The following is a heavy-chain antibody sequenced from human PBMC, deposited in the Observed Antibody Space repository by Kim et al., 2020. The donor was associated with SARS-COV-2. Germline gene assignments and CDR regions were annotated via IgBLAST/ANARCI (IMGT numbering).Heavy chain of an antibody. Sequence: SETLSLTCTVSGYSISSGYYWGWIRQPPGKGLEWIGSIYHSGSTYYNPSLKSRVTISVDTSKNQFSLKLSSVTAADTAVYYCARDRGRYYDSSRDYWGQGTLVTVSS. D-gene: IGHD3-22*01. J-gene: IGHJ4*02. CDR3: ARDRGRYYDSSRDY. CDR2: IYHSGST. V-gene: IGHV4-38-2*02. CDR1: GYSISSGYY.